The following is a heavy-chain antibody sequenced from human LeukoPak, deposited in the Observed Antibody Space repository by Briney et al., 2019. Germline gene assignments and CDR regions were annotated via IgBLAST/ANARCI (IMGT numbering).Heavy chain of an antibody. V-gene: IGHV3-48*04. CDR3: ARDWGTPGWSGYPPLYYYYYYMDV. J-gene: IGHJ6*03. CDR1: GFTFSSYS. CDR2: ISSSSSTI. D-gene: IGHD3-3*01. Sequence: GGSLRLSCAASGFTFSSYSMNWVRQAPGKGLEWVSYISSSSSTIYYADSVKGRFTISRDNAKNSLYLQMNSLRAEDTAVYYCARDWGTPGWSGYPPLYYYYYYMDVWGKGTTVTVSS.